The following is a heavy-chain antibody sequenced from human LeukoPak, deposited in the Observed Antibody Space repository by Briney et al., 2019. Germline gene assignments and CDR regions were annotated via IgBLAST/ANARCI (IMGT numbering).Heavy chain of an antibody. D-gene: IGHD5-24*01. Sequence: GGSLRLSCTASGFTFSGSTVHWVRQASGKGLEWVGRMRSKANSFVTTYTTSVQGRFTISRDDSKNTAYLQMNSLRTEDTALYYCTTDQFNSFDIWGRGTMDTVSS. CDR1: GFTFSGST. J-gene: IGHJ3*02. V-gene: IGHV3-73*01. CDR3: TTDQFNSFDI. CDR2: MRSKANSFVT.